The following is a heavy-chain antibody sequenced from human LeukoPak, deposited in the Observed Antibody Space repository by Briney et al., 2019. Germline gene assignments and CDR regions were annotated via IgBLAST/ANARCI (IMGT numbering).Heavy chain of an antibody. D-gene: IGHD6-19*01. CDR3: ARDRAGIAVAGQTNYYYYGMDV. Sequence: SQTLSLTCAISGDSVPSNSAAWNWIRQSPSRGLKWLGRTYYRSKWYNDYAVSVKSRITINPDTSKNQFSLQLNSVTPEDTAVYYCARDRAGIAVAGQTNYYYYGMDVWGQGTTVTVSS. V-gene: IGHV6-1*01. CDR1: GDSVPSNSAA. J-gene: IGHJ6*02. CDR2: TYYRSKWYN.